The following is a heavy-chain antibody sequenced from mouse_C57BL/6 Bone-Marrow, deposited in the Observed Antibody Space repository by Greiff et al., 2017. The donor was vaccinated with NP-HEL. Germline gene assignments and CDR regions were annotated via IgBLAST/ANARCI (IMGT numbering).Heavy chain of an antibody. CDR1: GFSLTSYG. CDR2: IWSGGST. J-gene: IGHJ2*01. CDR3: ARNYYSNCGYFDY. V-gene: IGHV2-2*01. Sequence: VHLVESGPGLVQPSQSLSITCTVSGFSLTSYGVHWVRQSPGKGLEWLGVIWSGGSTDYNAAFISRLSISKDNSKSQVFFKMNSLQADDTAIYYCARNYYSNCGYFDYWGQGTTLTVSS. D-gene: IGHD2-5*01.